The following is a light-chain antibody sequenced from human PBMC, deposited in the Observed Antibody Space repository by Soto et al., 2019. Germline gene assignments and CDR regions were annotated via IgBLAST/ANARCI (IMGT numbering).Light chain of an antibody. J-gene: IGKJ1*01. Sequence: DIQMTQSPSTLSASVGARVTITCRASQSISSYLAWYQQKPGKAPKLLVYKASSLDSGVPSRFSGSGSWTEFTLTMSSLQPDDFANYYGQQYNTYSSFGQWTKVEIK. V-gene: IGKV1-5*03. CDR2: KAS. CDR1: QSISSY. CDR3: QQYNTYSS.